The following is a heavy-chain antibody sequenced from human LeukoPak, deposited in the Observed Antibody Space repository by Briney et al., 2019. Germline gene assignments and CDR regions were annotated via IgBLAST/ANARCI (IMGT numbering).Heavy chain of an antibody. CDR2: INHSGST. CDR3: ARGVCSGGSCLEYNWFDP. Sequence: PSETLSLTCAVYGGSFSGYYWSWIRQPPGKGLEWIGEINHSGSTNYNPSLKSRVTISVDTSKNQFSLKLSSVTAADTAVYYCARGVCSGGSCLEYNWFDPWGQGTLVTVSS. J-gene: IGHJ5*02. CDR1: GGSFSGYY. V-gene: IGHV4-34*01. D-gene: IGHD2-15*01.